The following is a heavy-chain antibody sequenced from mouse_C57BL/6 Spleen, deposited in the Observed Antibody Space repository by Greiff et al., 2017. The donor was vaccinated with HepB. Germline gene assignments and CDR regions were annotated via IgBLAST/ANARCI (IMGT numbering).Heavy chain of an antibody. Sequence: EVKLVESGEGLVKPGGSLKLSCAASGFTFSSYAMSWVRQTPEKRLEWVAYISSGGDYIYYADTVKGRFTISRDNARNTLYLQMSSLKSEDTAMYYCTRDWGTTVVEPFADWGQGTLVTVSA. J-gene: IGHJ3*01. CDR2: ISSGGDYI. V-gene: IGHV5-9-1*02. CDR1: GFTFSSYA. D-gene: IGHD1-1*01. CDR3: TRDWGTTVVEPFAD.